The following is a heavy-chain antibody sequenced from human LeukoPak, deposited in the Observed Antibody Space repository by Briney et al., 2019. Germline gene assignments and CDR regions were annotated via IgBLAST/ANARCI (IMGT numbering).Heavy chain of an antibody. V-gene: IGHV3-74*01. CDR3: ARDPRNVGLAP. Sequence: GGSLRLSCVAPGFSLSGYWMYWVRQAPGKGLMYISRNNGDGSTTNYADVVKGRFTMSRDNVKNTLYLQMDSLRVEDTAVYYCARDPRNVGLAPWGQGTLVTVSS. CDR1: GFSLSGYW. D-gene: IGHD2-15*01. J-gene: IGHJ5*02. CDR2: NNGDGSTT.